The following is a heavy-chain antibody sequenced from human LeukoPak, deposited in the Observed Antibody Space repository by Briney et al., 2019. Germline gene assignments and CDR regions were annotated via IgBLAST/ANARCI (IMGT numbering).Heavy chain of an antibody. CDR1: GFMFSRLG. Sequence: GGSLRLSCAASGFMFSRLGMQWVRQAPGEGLEWVAMIWHDGSVEEYADSVKGRFTISRDNSQNTLYLQMNSLRDDDTAVYYCAKEGDQFKGYLDAWGKGTTVTVSS. CDR3: AKEGDQFKGYLDA. V-gene: IGHV3-33*06. D-gene: IGHD3-16*01. J-gene: IGHJ6*03. CDR2: IWHDGSVE.